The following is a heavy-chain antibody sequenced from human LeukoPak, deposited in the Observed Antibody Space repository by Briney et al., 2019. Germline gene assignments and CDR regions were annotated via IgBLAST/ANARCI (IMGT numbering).Heavy chain of an antibody. CDR2: IYSGGST. CDR1: GFTVSSNY. J-gene: IGHJ6*02. V-gene: IGHV3-53*01. CDR3: ARSATSIAAETYYYYYGMDV. Sequence: GGSLRLSCAASGFTVSSNYMSWVRQAPGKGLEWVSVIYSGGSTYYADSVKGRFTISRDNSKNTLYLRMNSLRAEDTAVYYCARSATSIAAETYYYYYGMDVWGQGTTVTVSS. D-gene: IGHD6-6*01.